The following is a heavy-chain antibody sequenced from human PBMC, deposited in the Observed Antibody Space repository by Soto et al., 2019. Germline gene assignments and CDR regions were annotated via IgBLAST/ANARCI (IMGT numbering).Heavy chain of an antibody. V-gene: IGHV1-69*13. J-gene: IGHJ4*02. Sequence: SGKVCCNASGVPFSSYAISWVRQAPGQGLEWRGVFISIFVPANYAQKFQGRVTITADESTSTAYMELSSLRSDDTAVYYCARDIGYYDSSGYYYEGFDYWGQGTLVTVSS. CDR3: ARDIGYYDSSGYYYEGFDY. CDR1: GVPFSSYA. D-gene: IGHD3-22*01. CDR2: FISIFVPA.